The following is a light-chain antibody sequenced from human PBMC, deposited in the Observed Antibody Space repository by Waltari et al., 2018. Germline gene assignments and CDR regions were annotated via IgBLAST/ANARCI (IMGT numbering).Light chain of an antibody. Sequence: ELVLTQSPGTLSLSVGERATVSCRASESVSRALAWYQQKPGQAPRLLIYGASTRATGIPDRFSGSDSGTDFSLTISRLEPDDFAVYYCQHYLRLPVTFGQGTTVEI. J-gene: IGKJ1*01. CDR3: QHYLRLPVT. V-gene: IGKV3-20*01. CDR1: ESVSRA. CDR2: GAS.